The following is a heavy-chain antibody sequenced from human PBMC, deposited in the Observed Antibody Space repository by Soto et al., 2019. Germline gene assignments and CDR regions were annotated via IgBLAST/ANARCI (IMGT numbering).Heavy chain of an antibody. J-gene: IGHJ6*02. Sequence: SLTCTFSCGSVSSYYWSCIREPPGSGLEWIGYIYYSGSTNYNPSLKSRVTISVDTSKNQFSLKLSSVTAADTAVYYCARFSTQRYYYEGTSNYYYYGMDVWGQGTTVTVSS. D-gene: IGHD3-22*01. CDR1: CGSVSSYY. CDR2: IYYSGST. CDR3: ARFSTQRYYYEGTSNYYYYGMDV. V-gene: IGHV4-59*02.